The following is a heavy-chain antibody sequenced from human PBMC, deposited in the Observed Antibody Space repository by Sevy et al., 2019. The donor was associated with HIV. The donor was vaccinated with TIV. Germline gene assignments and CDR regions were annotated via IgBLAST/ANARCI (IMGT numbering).Heavy chain of an antibody. V-gene: IGHV1-24*01. Sequence: ASVKVSCMVSGYTLTQLSMNWVRQAPGKGLEWMGSFDPEDGETIYAQKFQGRVTMTEDRSTDTAYMDLSSLRSEDTAVYYCATTKDYYESSGYPFDYWGQGTLVTVSS. D-gene: IGHD3-22*01. J-gene: IGHJ4*02. CDR2: FDPEDGET. CDR1: GYTLTQLS. CDR3: ATTKDYYESSGYPFDY.